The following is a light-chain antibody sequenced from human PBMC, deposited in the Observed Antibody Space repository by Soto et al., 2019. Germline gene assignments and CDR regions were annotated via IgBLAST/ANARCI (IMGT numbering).Light chain of an antibody. CDR3: QRDYNNIRT. Sequence: DIQMTQSPSSLSASVGDRVTITCXASQSISSYLNWYQQKPGKAPKLLILGAVILQSGVPSRFSGSGSGTDFTLTISSLQPEDFATYYCQRDYNNIRTFGQGTKVDI. V-gene: IGKV1-39*01. CDR1: QSISSY. CDR2: GAV. J-gene: IGKJ1*01.